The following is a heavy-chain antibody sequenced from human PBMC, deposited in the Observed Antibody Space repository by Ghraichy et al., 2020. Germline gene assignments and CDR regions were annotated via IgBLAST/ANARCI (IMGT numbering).Heavy chain of an antibody. J-gene: IGHJ4*02. CDR1: GFTFTSYR. V-gene: IGHV3-21*01. Sequence: GGSLRLSCAASGFTFTSYRMTWVRQAPGKWLEWVSSISSNSASINYADSVKGRFTISRDNAKNSVYLQMDSLRVEDTAVYYCASVYRGDYWGQGILVTVSS. CDR3: ASVYRGDY. CDR2: ISSNSASI. D-gene: IGHD5/OR15-5a*01.